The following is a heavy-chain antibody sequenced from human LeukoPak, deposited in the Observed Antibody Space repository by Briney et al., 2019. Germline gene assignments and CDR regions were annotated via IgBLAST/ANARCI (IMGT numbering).Heavy chain of an antibody. D-gene: IGHD6-19*01. V-gene: IGHV4-39*07. CDR2: IYYSGST. CDR3: ARGGYSSGYYAFDI. J-gene: IGHJ3*02. Sequence: SETLSLTCTVSGGSISSSSYYWGWIRQPPGKGLEWIGSIYYSGSTYYNPSLKSRVTISVDTSKNQFSLKLSSVTAADTAVYYCARGGYSSGYYAFDIWGQGTMVTVSS. CDR1: GGSISSSSYY.